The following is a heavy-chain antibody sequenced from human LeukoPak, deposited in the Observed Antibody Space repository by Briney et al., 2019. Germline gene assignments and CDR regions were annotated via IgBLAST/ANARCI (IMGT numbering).Heavy chain of an antibody. CDR3: ARGEFAWIQGSYGMNV. J-gene: IGHJ6*02. CDR2: IKQDGSDK. D-gene: IGHD5-18*01. CDR1: GFTFSDYW. V-gene: IGHV3-7*01. Sequence: PGGSLRLSCAASGFTFSDYWMSWVRQAPGKGPEWVANIKQDGSDKYYVDSVKGRFTISRDNAKNALYLQMNSLRVEDTAVYYCARGEFAWIQGSYGMNVWGQGTTVTVSS.